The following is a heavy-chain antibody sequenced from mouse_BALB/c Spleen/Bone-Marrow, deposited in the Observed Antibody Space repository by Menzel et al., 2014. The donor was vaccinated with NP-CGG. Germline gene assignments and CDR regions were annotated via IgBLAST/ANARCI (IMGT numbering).Heavy chain of an antibody. J-gene: IGHJ3*01. D-gene: IGHD2-2*01. CDR3: ARDEGLPRSAY. CDR1: GFTFTDYY. Sequence: EVMLVESGGGLVQPGNSLRLSCATSGFTFTDYYVSWVRQPPGKALEWLAFIRNKANGYTTEYSASVKGRFTISRDNSQSILYLQMNTLRAEDSATYYCARDEGLPRSAYWGQGTLVTVSA. CDR2: IRNKANGYTT. V-gene: IGHV7-3*02.